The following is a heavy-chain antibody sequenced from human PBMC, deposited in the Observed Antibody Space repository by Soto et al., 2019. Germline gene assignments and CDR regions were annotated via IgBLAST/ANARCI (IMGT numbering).Heavy chain of an antibody. V-gene: IGHV4-31*03. J-gene: IGHJ3*02. CDR1: GGSISSGGYY. CDR3: ARGYGDCPTVYACEI. Sequence: QVQLQESGPGLVKPSQTLSLTCTVSGGSISSGGYYWSWIRQNAGKALEWIGYIDCSGRNTYNPSLRIRVNLSLDASRHHLPLKLSPVNPAVTAVYYCARGYGDCPTVYACEISGHGTMVTVSS. D-gene: IGHD4-17*01. CDR2: IDCSGRN.